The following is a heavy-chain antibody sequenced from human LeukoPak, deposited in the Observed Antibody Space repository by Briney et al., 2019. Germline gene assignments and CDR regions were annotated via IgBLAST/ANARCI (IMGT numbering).Heavy chain of an antibody. CDR1: GGSISSGGYY. D-gene: IGHD3-3*01. CDR2: IYHSGST. CDR3: ARGAVLRFLEWLLPIDY. V-gene: IGHV4-30-2*01. Sequence: PSETLSLTCTVSGGSISSGGYYWSWIRQPPGKGLEWIGYIYHSGSTYYNPSLKSRVTISVDRSKNQFSLKLSSVTAADTAVYYCARGAVLRFLEWLLPIDYWGQGTLVTVSS. J-gene: IGHJ4*02.